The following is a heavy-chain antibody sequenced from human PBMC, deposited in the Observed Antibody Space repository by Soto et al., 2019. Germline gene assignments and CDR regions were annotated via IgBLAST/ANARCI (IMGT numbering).Heavy chain of an antibody. CDR1: GFTFSDHY. Sequence: GGSLRLSCAASGFTFSDHYMDWVRQAPGKGLEWVGRTRSKANSYTTEYAASVKGRFTISRDDSKNSLYLQMNSLKTEDTAVYYCARDDSVAGFDIWGQGTMVTVSS. D-gene: IGHD6-19*01. CDR3: ARDDSVAGFDI. J-gene: IGHJ3*02. CDR2: TRSKANSYTT. V-gene: IGHV3-72*01.